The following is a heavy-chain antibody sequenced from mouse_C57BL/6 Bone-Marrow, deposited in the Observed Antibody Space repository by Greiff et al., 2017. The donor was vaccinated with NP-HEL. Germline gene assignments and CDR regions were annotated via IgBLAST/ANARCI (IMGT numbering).Heavy chain of an antibody. J-gene: IGHJ4*01. CDR3: ARPAGCYAKDD. V-gene: IGHV1-75*01. CDR1: GYTFTDYY. CDR2: IFPGSGST. D-gene: IGHD6-1*01. Sequence: VQLQQSGPELVKPGASVKISCKASGYTFTDYYINWVKQRPGQGLEWIGWIFPGSGSTYYNEKFKGKATLTVDTSSSTAVMLLSSLTSEDSAVYFCARPAGCYAKDDWGQGTSVTVSS.